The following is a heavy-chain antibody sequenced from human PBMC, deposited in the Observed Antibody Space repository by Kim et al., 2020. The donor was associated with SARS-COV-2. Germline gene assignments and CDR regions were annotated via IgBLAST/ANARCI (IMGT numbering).Heavy chain of an antibody. J-gene: IGHJ6*02. CDR1: GFTFSSYG. CDR2: IWYDGSNK. Sequence: GGSLRLSCAASGFTFSSYGMHWVRQAPGKGLEWVAVIWYDGSNKYYADSVKGRFTISRDNSKNTLYLQMNSLRAEDTAVYYCARFGLGRNTILGVVEDYYYYYGMDVWGQGTTVTVSS. V-gene: IGHV3-33*01. CDR3: ARFGLGRNTILGVVEDYYYYYGMDV. D-gene: IGHD3-3*01.